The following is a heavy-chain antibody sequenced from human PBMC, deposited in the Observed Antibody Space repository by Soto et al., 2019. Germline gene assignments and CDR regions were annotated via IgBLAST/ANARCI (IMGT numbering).Heavy chain of an antibody. CDR1: GGSISSYS. Sequence: SETLSLTCTVSGGSISSYSWNWFRQPPGKGLEWIGYIYYSGSTNYNPSLKSRVTISVDTSKNQFSLELSSVTAADAAVYYCARGTKYCDKSGYFDIWGQGTMVTVSS. J-gene: IGHJ3*02. D-gene: IGHD3-22*01. V-gene: IGHV4-59*01. CDR3: ARGTKYCDKSGYFDI. CDR2: IYYSGST.